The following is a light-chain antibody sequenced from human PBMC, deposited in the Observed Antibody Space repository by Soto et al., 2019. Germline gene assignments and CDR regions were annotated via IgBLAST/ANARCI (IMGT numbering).Light chain of an antibody. V-gene: IGLV3-1*01. J-gene: IGLJ2*01. CDR3: QAWDSSTEDVV. Sequence: SYELTQPPSVSVSPGQTASITCSGDKLGDKYACWYQQKPGQSPVLVIYQDSKRPSGIPERFSGSNSGNTATLTISGTQGMNEADYYCQAWDSSTEDVVFGGGTKLTAL. CDR1: KLGDKY. CDR2: QDS.